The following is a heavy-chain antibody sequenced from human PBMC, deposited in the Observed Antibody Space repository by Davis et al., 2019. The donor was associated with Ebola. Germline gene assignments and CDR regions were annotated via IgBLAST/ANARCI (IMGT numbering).Heavy chain of an antibody. V-gene: IGHV1-2*04. D-gene: IGHD3-10*01. CDR1: GYTFTGYY. CDR2: INPNSGGT. CDR3: ARDQGSGNYYYYGMDV. J-gene: IGHJ6*02. Sequence: ASVKVSCKASGYTFTGYYMHWVRQAPGQGLEWMGWINPNSGGTNYAQKFQGWVTMTRDTSISTAYMELSRLRSDDTAVYYCARDQGSGNYYYYGMDVWGQGTTVTVSS.